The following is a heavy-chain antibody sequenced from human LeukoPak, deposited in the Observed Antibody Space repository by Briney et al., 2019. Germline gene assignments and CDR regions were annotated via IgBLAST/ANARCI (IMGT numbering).Heavy chain of an antibody. V-gene: IGHV1-2*02. CDR3: ARGVVANIGDAFDI. CDR1: GYTFTGYY. D-gene: IGHD2-15*01. J-gene: IGHJ3*02. CDR2: INPNSGGT. Sequence: ASVKVSFKASGYTFTGYYMHWVRQAPGQGRAWMGWINPNSGGTNYAQKFQGRVTMTRDTSISTAYMELSRLRSDDMAVYYCARGVVANIGDAFDIWGQGTMVTVSS.